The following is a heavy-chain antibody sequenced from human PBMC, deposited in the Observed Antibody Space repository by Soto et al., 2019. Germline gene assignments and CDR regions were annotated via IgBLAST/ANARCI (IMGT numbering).Heavy chain of an antibody. D-gene: IGHD2-2*01. Sequence: GESLKISCKCSGYSFTGYWIGLVRQIPGKGLEWMGIIYPGDSDTRYSPSFQGQVTISADKSISTAYLQWSSLKASDTAMYYCASSPRGYCSSTSCRELGNYYGMDVWGQGTTVTVSS. CDR2: IYPGDSDT. J-gene: IGHJ6*02. CDR1: GYSFTGYW. V-gene: IGHV5-51*01. CDR3: ASSPRGYCSSTSCRELGNYYGMDV.